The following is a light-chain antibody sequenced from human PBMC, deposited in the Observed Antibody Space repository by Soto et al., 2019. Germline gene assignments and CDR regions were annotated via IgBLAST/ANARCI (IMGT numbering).Light chain of an antibody. CDR2: SAS. J-gene: IGKJ1*01. V-gene: IGKV1-27*01. CDR1: QGISNY. CDR3: QKYNSALWT. Sequence: DIQMTQSQSSLSASVGDRVTITCRASQGISNYLAWYQQKPGKVPQLLIYSASVLQSGVPSRFSGSGSETDFTLTISSLQPEDVATYYCQKYNSALWTFGQGTKVEIK.